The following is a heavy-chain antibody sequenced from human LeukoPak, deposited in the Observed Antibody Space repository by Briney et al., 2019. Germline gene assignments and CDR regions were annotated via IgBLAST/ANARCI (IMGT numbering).Heavy chain of an antibody. CDR1: GFTFSSYA. Sequence: RPGGSLRLSCAASGFTFSSYAMHWVRQAPGKGLEWVAVISYDGSNKYYADSVKGRFTISRDNSKNTLYLQMNSLRAEDTAVYYCARDLFKYSYGPTGYWGQGTLVTVSS. CDR2: ISYDGSNK. V-gene: IGHV3-30-3*01. CDR3: ARDLFKYSYGPTGY. J-gene: IGHJ4*02. D-gene: IGHD5-18*01.